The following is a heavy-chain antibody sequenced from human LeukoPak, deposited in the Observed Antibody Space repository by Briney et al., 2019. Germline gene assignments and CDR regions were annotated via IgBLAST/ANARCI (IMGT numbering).Heavy chain of an antibody. D-gene: IGHD4-23*01. V-gene: IGHV3-23*01. CDR2: IGGSGGDI. J-gene: IGHJ4*02. Sequence: GGSLRLSCAASGFTFSTYTMYWVRQPPGKGLEWVSIIGGSGGDIHYADSVKGRFTISRDNSKNMLYLQLNSLRAEDTAVYYCAKDRTVAAPLEYFDYWGQGTLVTVSS. CDR3: AKDRTVAAPLEYFDY. CDR1: GFTFSTYT.